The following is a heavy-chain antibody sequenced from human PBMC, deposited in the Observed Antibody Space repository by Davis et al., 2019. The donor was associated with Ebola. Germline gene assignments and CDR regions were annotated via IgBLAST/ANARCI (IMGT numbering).Heavy chain of an antibody. CDR2: ISSSSSYI. Sequence: GSLKISCAASGFIFSSYTMNWVRQAPGKGLEWVSSISSSSSYIYFADSVKGRFSISRDNAKNSLSLQMNSLRAEDTAVYYCAQQLGDYGGNALRYWGQGTLVTVSS. J-gene: IGHJ4*02. CDR3: AQQLGDYGGNALRY. D-gene: IGHD4-23*01. CDR1: GFIFSSYT. V-gene: IGHV3-21*01.